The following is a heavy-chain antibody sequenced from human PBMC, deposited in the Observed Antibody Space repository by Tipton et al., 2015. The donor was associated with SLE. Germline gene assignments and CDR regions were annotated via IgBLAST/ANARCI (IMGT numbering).Heavy chain of an antibody. CDR1: GGSISSSSYY. CDR2: IYYSGST. Sequence: GSLRLSCTVSGGSISSSSYYWGWIRQPPGKGLEWIGSIYYSGSTYYNPSLKSRVTISVDTSKNQFSLKLSSVTAADTAVYYCARRGIPTVSYYFDYWGQGTLVTVSS. J-gene: IGHJ4*02. D-gene: IGHD6-13*01. CDR3: ARRGIPTVSYYFDY. V-gene: IGHV4-39*07.